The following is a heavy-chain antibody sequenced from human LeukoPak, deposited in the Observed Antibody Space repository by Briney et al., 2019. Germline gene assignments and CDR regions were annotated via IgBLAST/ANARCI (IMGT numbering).Heavy chain of an antibody. CDR1: GDTFTTYD. D-gene: IGHD3-3*01. CDR3: VRTAGIFWSGAYYFDS. V-gene: IGHV1-8*01. Sequence: GASVKVSCKASGDTFTTYDVIWVRQATGQGLEWMGWMNPNSGNTGYAQKFQGRVTMTRNTSISTAYMVLSSLRSDDTAVYYCVRTAGIFWSGAYYFDSWGQGTLVTVSS. CDR2: MNPNSGNT. J-gene: IGHJ4*02.